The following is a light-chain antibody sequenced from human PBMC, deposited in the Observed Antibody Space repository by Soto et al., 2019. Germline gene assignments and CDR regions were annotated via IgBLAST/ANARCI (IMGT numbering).Light chain of an antibody. CDR3: QNYNSAPPAGT. CDR1: QGINNH. V-gene: IGKV1-27*01. J-gene: IGKJ4*01. Sequence: DFQMTQSPSSLSASVGDRVTITCRASQGINNHLAPFPQTPGKVPKVLIYAASTLQSGVPSRFSGSGSGTDFTLTISSLQPEDVATYYCQNYNSAPPAGTFGGGTKVEIK. CDR2: AAS.